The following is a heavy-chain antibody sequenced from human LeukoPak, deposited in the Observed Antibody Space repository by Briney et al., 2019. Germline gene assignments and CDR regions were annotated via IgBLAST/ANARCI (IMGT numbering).Heavy chain of an antibody. V-gene: IGHV3-23*01. CDR1: GFPFSVCG. D-gene: IGHD3-22*01. J-gene: IGHJ4*02. CDR3: AKTLDRAYYHDGSGSFRSSEFDY. Sequence: GGALRLSCAASGFPFSVCGMSWVRQAPGKGLEWVAGIVGSGGSTYYADSVKGRFTISRDNSKNTLYLQMNSLRAEDTAVYFCAKTLDRAYYHDGSGSFRSSEFDYWGQGTLVTVSS. CDR2: IVGSGGST.